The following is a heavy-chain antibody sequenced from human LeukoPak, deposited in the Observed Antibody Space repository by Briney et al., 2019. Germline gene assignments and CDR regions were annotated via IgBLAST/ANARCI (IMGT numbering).Heavy chain of an antibody. CDR2: IYPGDSDT. Sequence: GESLKISWKGSGYSFTSYWIGLVRQMPGKGLEWMGIIYPGDSDTRYSPSFQGQVTISADKSISSAYLQWSSLKASDTAMYYCARREDTAMVTENAFDIWGQGTMVTVSS. J-gene: IGHJ3*02. CDR3: ARREDTAMVTENAFDI. V-gene: IGHV5-51*01. D-gene: IGHD5-18*01. CDR1: GYSFTSYW.